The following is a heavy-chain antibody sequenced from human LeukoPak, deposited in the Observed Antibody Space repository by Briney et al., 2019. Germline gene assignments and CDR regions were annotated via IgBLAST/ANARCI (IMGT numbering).Heavy chain of an antibody. J-gene: IGHJ4*02. CDR1: GFTFSSYE. Sequence: GGSLRLSCAASGFTFSSYEMNWVRQAPGKVLEWVSYISTTGSSIYYADSVKGRFTISRDNVKNLLYLQMNSLRAEDTAVYYCARVQRGIAVALDYWGQGTLATVSS. CDR3: ARVQRGIAVALDY. D-gene: IGHD6-19*01. CDR2: ISTTGSSI. V-gene: IGHV3-48*03.